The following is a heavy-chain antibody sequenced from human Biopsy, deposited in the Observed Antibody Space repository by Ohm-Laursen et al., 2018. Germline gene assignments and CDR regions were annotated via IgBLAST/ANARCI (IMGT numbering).Heavy chain of an antibody. CDR1: GYTFISYD. CDR3: AIEGGSYSKPFGY. CDR2: MNPNSGKT. V-gene: IGHV1-8*01. J-gene: IGHJ4*02. D-gene: IGHD3-22*01. Sequence: ASVKVSCKASGYTFISYDIDWVRQATGQGLEWMGWMNPNSGKTGYAQKFQGRVTMTTNTSVNTAYMELSSLTFEDTAVYYCAIEGGSYSKPFGYWGQGSQVIVSS.